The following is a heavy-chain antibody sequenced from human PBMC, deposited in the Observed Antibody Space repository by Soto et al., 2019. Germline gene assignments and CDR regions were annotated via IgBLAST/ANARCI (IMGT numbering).Heavy chain of an antibody. Sequence: QMQLQESGPGLVKPSQTLSPTCTVSGGSISSGGYYWSWIRQHPGKGLEWIGYIYYSGSTYYNPSLQGRVTITVDTSKNQFSLKLSSVTAADTAVYYCARDLQYSRLFYGMDVWGQGTTVTVSS. CDR2: IYYSGST. D-gene: IGHD6-13*01. V-gene: IGHV4-31*03. CDR3: ARDLQYSRLFYGMDV. CDR1: GGSISSGGYY. J-gene: IGHJ6*02.